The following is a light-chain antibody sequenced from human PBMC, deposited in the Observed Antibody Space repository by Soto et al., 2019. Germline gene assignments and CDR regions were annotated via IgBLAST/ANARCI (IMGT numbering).Light chain of an antibody. CDR3: QQYKSSST. Sequence: DIQMTQSPSSLSASVGDRVTITCQASQDISNYLNWYQQKPGKAPYLLISDVSSLERGVPSRFSGSGSGTEFTLTITSLQPDDFGVYYCQQYKSSSTFGQGTKVDIK. J-gene: IGKJ1*01. CDR1: QDISNY. CDR2: DVS. V-gene: IGKV1-33*01.